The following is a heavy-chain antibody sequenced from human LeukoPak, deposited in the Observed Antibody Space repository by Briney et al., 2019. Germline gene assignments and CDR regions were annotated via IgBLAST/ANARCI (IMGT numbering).Heavy chain of an antibody. J-gene: IGHJ4*02. CDR3: ARDLSRGAPDYFDN. CDR2: ISYDGKVK. Sequence: GGSLRLSCAASGFIFSSYPMHWVRQAPGKGLEGVAVISYDGKVKHYADSVKGRFTISRDDSTNTLSLQMNSLRPEDTAVYYCARDLSRGAPDYFDNWGQGTLVTVSS. CDR1: GFIFSSYP. V-gene: IGHV3-30*04. D-gene: IGHD3-10*01.